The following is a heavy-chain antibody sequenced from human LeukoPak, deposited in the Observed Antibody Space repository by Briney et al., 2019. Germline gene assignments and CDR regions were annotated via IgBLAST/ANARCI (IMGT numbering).Heavy chain of an antibody. CDR1: GFTFSSFS. CDR3: ARRKVLSRITMVRGVTKGVYYYGMDV. CDR2: ISSSSSYI. D-gene: IGHD3-10*01. J-gene: IGHJ6*02. V-gene: IGHV3-21*01. Sequence: PGVSLSLSCAAAGFTFSSFSMNWVRQAPGKGLEWVSSISSSSSYIYYAVSVKGRFTISRDNAKNSLYLQMNRLRAEDTAVYYCARRKVLSRITMVRGVTKGVYYYGMDVWGQGTTVTVSS.